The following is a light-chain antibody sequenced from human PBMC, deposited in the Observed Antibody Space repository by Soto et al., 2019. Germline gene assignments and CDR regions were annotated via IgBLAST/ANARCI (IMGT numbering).Light chain of an antibody. V-gene: IGKV1-8*01. J-gene: IGKJ2*01. CDR2: AAA. CDR1: QGISSY. Sequence: AIRMTQSPSSFSASTGDRVTITCRASQGISSYLAWYQQKPGKAPKLLIYAAATLQRGAPSRFSASGSGTDFTLTISRLQSEDFATYYCQQYLSYPYTFRQGTKLEI. CDR3: QQYLSYPYT.